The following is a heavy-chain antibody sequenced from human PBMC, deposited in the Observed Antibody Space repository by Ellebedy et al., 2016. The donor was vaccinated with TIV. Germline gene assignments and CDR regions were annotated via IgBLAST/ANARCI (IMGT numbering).Heavy chain of an antibody. CDR1: GFTVNYNY. V-gene: IGHV3-53*01. Sequence: PGGSLRLSCAASGFTVNYNYLTWVRQAPGKGLEWVSTIYNSDATYYADSVRGRFTISRDDSQNTLDLQMRSLRAEDTAVYYCARVRGIVVARPDPWGQGILVTVSS. CDR3: ARVRGIVVARPDP. CDR2: IYNSDAT. D-gene: IGHD6-19*01. J-gene: IGHJ5*02.